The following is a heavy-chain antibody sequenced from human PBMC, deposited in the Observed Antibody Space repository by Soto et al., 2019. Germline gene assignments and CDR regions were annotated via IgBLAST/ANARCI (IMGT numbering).Heavy chain of an antibody. CDR1: GGSISSGDDY. V-gene: IGHV4-30-4*01. CDR2: IYYSGYT. CDR3: ARGGNGYHILTGFSSHY. Sequence: PSETQSLTYTVSGGSISSGDDYWTWIRQPPGKGLEWIGYIYYSGYTYYNPSLKSRITISVDTSKNQFSLKLTSVTAADTAVYFCARGGNGYHILTGFSSHYWGRGTLVTVSS. J-gene: IGHJ4*02. D-gene: IGHD3-9*01.